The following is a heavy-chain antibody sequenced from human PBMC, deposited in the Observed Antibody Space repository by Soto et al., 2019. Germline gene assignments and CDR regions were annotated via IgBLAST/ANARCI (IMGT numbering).Heavy chain of an antibody. CDR1: GGSRNEYY. D-gene: IGHD3-3*01. CDR2: INHRGGT. V-gene: IGHV4-34*01. CDR3: GRGLGGTPMDV. Sequence: TSETLCLTWAVFGGSRNEYYWSWTRQPPGKGLEWIGEINHRGGTNYKPSLKRRVTISLDTSKNQFSLKLTSVTAADTATYYCGRGLGGTPMDVWGQGTTVT. J-gene: IGHJ6*02.